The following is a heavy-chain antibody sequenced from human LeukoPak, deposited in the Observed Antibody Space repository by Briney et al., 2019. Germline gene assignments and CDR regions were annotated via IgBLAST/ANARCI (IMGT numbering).Heavy chain of an antibody. CDR2: IDYSGST. V-gene: IGHV4-39*01. D-gene: IGHD4-17*01. CDR3: ARQGCTSVTTGPWGGLDV. J-gene: IGHJ6*02. CDR1: AGSIRSSTYY. Sequence: PSETRSLTCTVSAGSIRSSTYYCGWIRQPPGKGLEWFGSIDYSGSTYYNPSLKSRCTISVDTSKNQFSLKLSSVSAADTAVYYCARQGCTSVTTGPWGGLDVWGQGTTVTVSS.